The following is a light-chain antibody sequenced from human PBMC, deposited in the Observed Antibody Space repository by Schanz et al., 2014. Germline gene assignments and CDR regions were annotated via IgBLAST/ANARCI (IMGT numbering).Light chain of an antibody. CDR2: GAS. Sequence: DIQMTQSPSSLSASVGARVTITCRASQGISSYLAWYQQKPGKAPNLVIYGASTLQSGVPSRFSGSGSGTDFTLTIASLQPEDFATYYCQQLNSFPRTFGQGTKLEIK. V-gene: IGKV1-9*01. CDR3: QQLNSFPRT. CDR1: QGISSY. J-gene: IGKJ2*02.